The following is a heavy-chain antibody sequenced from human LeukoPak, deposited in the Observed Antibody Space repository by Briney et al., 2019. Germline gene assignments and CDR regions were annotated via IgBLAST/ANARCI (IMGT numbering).Heavy chain of an antibody. CDR3: ARASGSYIAAAGTNDY. Sequence: ASVKVSCKASGYTFTSYGISWVRQAPGQGLEWMGWISAYNGNTNYAQKLQGRVTMTTDTSTSTAYMELRGLRSDDTAVYYCARASGSYIAAAGTNDYWGQGTLVTVSS. D-gene: IGHD6-13*01. CDR2: ISAYNGNT. CDR1: GYTFTSYG. J-gene: IGHJ4*02. V-gene: IGHV1-18*01.